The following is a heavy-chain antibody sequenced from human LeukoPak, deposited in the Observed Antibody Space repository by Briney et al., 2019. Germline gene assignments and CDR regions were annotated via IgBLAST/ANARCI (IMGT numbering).Heavy chain of an antibody. CDR3: AKDRSPSVSLSKDH. CDR2: ISGSGGST. D-gene: IGHD3-10*01. V-gene: IGHV3-23*01. Sequence: QSGGSLTLSCVVSGFTFNSYAMSWVRQAPGTGLEWVSTISGSGGSTYYADSVKGRFTISRDNSKNRLFLQMNSLRAEDPALYYCAKDRSPSVSLSKDHWGQGTLVTVSS. J-gene: IGHJ4*02. CDR1: GFTFNSYA.